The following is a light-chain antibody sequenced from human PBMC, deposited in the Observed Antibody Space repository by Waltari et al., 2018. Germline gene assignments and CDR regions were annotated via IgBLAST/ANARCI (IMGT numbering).Light chain of an antibody. J-gene: IGKJ4*01. V-gene: IGKV1-33*01. Sequence: DIQMTQSPSSLSASVGDRVTITCQASQDINNFLNWYQQKPGRAPSPLIYDASNLETVVPSRFSGSGSGTHFTLTISSLQTEDSATYYCQQFDTLPPSFGGGTKVEI. CDR2: DAS. CDR1: QDINNF. CDR3: QQFDTLPPS.